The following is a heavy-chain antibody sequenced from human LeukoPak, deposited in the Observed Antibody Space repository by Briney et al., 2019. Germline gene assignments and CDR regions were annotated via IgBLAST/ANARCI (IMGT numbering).Heavy chain of an antibody. CDR1: GFTFSSYS. CDR3: ARVYWEGALDY. D-gene: IGHD1-26*01. Sequence: GGSLRLSCAASGFTFSSYSMNWVRQAPGKGLEWVSSISSSSSYICCADSVKGRFTISRDNAKNSLYLQMNSLRAEDTAVYYCARVYWEGALDYWGQGTLVTVSS. J-gene: IGHJ4*02. V-gene: IGHV3-21*01. CDR2: ISSSSSYI.